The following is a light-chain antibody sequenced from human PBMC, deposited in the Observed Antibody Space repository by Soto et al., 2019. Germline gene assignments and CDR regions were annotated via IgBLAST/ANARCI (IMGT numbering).Light chain of an antibody. J-gene: IGKJ2*01. Sequence: DIQMTQSPSSLSASVGDRVTITCQASQDIRNFLNWYQQKPGKAPKLLIYDASNLEAGVPARFSGSGSGTDFTFTISSLQAEDIATYYCQQFDHLPTFGQGTNLEIK. CDR2: DAS. CDR3: QQFDHLPT. CDR1: QDIRNF. V-gene: IGKV1-33*01.